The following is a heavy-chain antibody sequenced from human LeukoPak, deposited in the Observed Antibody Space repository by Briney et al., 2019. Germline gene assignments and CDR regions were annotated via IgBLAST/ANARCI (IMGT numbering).Heavy chain of an antibody. D-gene: IGHD3-22*01. CDR1: GFTFSDYY. CDR2: ISSSGSTI. J-gene: IGHJ4*02. V-gene: IGHV3-11*04. CDR3: ARAYYYDSSGYLDY. Sequence: GGSLRLSCAASGFTFSDYYMSWIRQAPGKGLEWVSYISSSGSTIYYADSVKGRFTISRDNAKNSLCLQMNSLRAEDTAVYYCARAYYYDSSGYLDYWGQGTLVTVSS.